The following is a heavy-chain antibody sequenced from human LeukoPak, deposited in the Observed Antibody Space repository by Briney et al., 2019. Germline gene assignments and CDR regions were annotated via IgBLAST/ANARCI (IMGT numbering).Heavy chain of an antibody. J-gene: IGHJ4*02. D-gene: IGHD3-10*01. CDR1: GFTVSSNY. Sequence: GGSLRLSCAASGFTVSSNYMSWVRQAPGKGLEWVSVIYSGGSTYYADSVKGRFTIYRDNSKTTRYLQRKGLGAEVPAVYYCARARYGSGSYYFDYWGQGTLVTVSS. CDR3: ARARYGSGSYYFDY. CDR2: IYSGGST. V-gene: IGHV3-66*01.